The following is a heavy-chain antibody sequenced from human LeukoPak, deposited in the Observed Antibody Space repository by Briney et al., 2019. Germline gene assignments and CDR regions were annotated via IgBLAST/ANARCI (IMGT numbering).Heavy chain of an antibody. CDR2: INHSGST. V-gene: IGHV4-34*01. Sequence: SETLSLTCVVYGGSFSGYYWSWIRQPPGKGLEWIGEINHSGSTNYNPSLKSRVTISVDTSKNQFSLKLSSVTAADAAVYYCARESNYYYGSGSYYNWHYYYMDVWGKGTTVTVSS. D-gene: IGHD3-10*01. CDR1: GGSFSGYY. CDR3: ARESNYYYGSGSYYNWHYYYMDV. J-gene: IGHJ6*03.